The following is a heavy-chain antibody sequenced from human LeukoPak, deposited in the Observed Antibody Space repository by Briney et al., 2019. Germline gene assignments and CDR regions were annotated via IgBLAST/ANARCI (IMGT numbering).Heavy chain of an antibody. V-gene: IGHV3-30*18. Sequence: PGRSLRLSCAASGFTFSSYGMHWGRQAPGKGLEWVAVISYDGSNKYYADSVKGRFTISRDNSKNTLYLQMNSLRAEDTAVYYCAKDFMSAEYCTNGVCKLIDYWGQGTLVTVSS. J-gene: IGHJ4*02. CDR3: AKDFMSAEYCTNGVCKLIDY. CDR1: GFTFSSYG. D-gene: IGHD2-8*01. CDR2: ISYDGSNK.